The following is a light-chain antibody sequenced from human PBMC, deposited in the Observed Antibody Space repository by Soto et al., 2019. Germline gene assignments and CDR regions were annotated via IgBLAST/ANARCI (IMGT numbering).Light chain of an antibody. V-gene: IGKV3-20*01. CDR2: GAS. CDR1: QSVSSSY. J-gene: IGKJ1*01. Sequence: EIVLTQSPGTLSLSPGERATLSCRASQSVSSSYLAWYQQKPGQAPRLLIYGASSRATGIPDRFSGSGSGTDFPLTIRRLEPEDFAVYYCQQYGSSRVTFGQGTKVQIK. CDR3: QQYGSSRVT.